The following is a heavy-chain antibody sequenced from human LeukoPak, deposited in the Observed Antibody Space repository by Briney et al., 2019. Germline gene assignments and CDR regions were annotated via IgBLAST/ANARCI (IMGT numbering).Heavy chain of an antibody. V-gene: IGHV3-7*01. Sequence: GGSLRLSCVVSGFTFDSYSMSWVRQAPGKGLQWVANMKKDGSETNYGDSVKGRFTISRDNAKNSLYLQMNSLRAEDTAVYYCGRHRSGSGTYFIDHWGQGTLVSVSS. CDR2: MKKDGSET. J-gene: IGHJ4*02. D-gene: IGHD3-10*01. CDR1: GFTFDSYS. CDR3: GRHRSGSGTYFIDH.